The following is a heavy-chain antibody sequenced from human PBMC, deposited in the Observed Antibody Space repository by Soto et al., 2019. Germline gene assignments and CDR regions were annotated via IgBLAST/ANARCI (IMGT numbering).Heavy chain of an antibody. CDR2: IYSGGST. V-gene: IGHV3-53*04. Sequence: EVQPVESGGGLIQPGASLRLSCAASGFTVSSNYMSWVRQAPGKGLEWVSVIYSGGSTYYADSVKGRFTISRHNSKNTLYLQMNSLRAEDTVVYYCARDWSNGGFDPWGQGTLVTVSS. J-gene: IGHJ5*02. CDR3: ARDWSNGGFDP. CDR1: GFTVSSNY. D-gene: IGHD2-8*01.